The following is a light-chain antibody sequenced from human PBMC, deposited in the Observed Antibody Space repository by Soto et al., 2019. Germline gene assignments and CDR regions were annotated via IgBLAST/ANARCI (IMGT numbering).Light chain of an antibody. CDR3: SSYAGSYNWV. Sequence: QSVPTQPPSASGSPGQSVTISCTGTSSDVGGYKYVSWYQQHPGKAPKLLIYEVSNRPSGVPDRFSGSKSGNTASLTVSGLQAADEAHYYCSSYAGSYNWVFGGGTKLTVL. CDR1: SSDVGGYKY. J-gene: IGLJ3*02. V-gene: IGLV2-8*01. CDR2: EVS.